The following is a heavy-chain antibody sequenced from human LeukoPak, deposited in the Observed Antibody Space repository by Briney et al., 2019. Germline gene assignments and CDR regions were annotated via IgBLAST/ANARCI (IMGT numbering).Heavy chain of an antibody. D-gene: IGHD3-22*01. V-gene: IGHV3-23*01. CDR1: GFTFSSYA. CDR2: ISGSGGST. CDR3: AKSGPYYYDSSGYYYIDY. Sequence: PGGSLRLSCAASGFTFSSYAMSWVRQAPGKGLEWVSAISGSGGSTYYPDPVKGRFTISRDNSKNTLYLQMNSLRAEDTAVYYCAKSGPYYYDSSGYYYIDYWGQGTLVTVSS. J-gene: IGHJ4*02.